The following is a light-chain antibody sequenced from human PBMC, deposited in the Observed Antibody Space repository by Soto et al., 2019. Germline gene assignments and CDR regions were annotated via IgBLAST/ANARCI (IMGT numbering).Light chain of an antibody. V-gene: IGLV2-14*03. Sequence: QSALTQPASVSESPGQSITISCTGTSSDVGGYNFVSWYQQHPGKAPKLMIYDVSNRPSGVSNRFSGSKSGNTASLTISGLQAEDEADYYCLSYTSSSTLVVFGGGTKLTVL. CDR2: DVS. CDR3: LSYTSSSTLVV. CDR1: SSDVGGYNF. J-gene: IGLJ2*01.